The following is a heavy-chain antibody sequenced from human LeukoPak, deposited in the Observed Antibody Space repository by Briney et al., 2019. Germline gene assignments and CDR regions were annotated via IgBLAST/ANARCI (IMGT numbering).Heavy chain of an antibody. V-gene: IGHV1-69*04. CDR1: GGTFSSYA. Sequence: ASVKVSCKASGGTFSSYAISWVRQAPGQGLEWMGRIIPILGIANYAQKLQGRVTITADKSTSTAYMELSSLRSEDTAVYYCARDTFYGCNSQFDYWGQGTLVTVSS. J-gene: IGHJ4*02. CDR2: IIPILGIA. CDR3: ARDTFYGCNSQFDY. D-gene: IGHD4-23*01.